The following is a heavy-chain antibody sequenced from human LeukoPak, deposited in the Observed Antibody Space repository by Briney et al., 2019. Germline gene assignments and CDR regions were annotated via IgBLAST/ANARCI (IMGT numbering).Heavy chain of an antibody. CDR2: ISGSGGST. D-gene: IGHD3-22*01. J-gene: IGHJ4*02. V-gene: IGHV3-23*01. CDR3: AKPGGNYHDSSGYYSY. CDR1: GFTFSSYA. Sequence: GGSLRLSCAASGFTFSSYAMSWVRQAPGKGLEWVSAISGSGGSTYYADSVKGRFTISRDNSKNTLYLQMNSLRAEDTAVYYRAKPGGNYHDSSGYYSYWGQGTLVTVSS.